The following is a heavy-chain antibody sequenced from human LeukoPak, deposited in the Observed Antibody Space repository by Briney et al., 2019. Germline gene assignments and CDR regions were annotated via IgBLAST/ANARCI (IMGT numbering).Heavy chain of an antibody. J-gene: IGHJ6*02. CDR1: GYTFTGYY. CDR3: ARSTRSHYYGSGSYNYGMDV. D-gene: IGHD3-10*01. V-gene: IGHV1-2*02. Sequence: GASVKVSCKASGYTFTGYYMHWVRQAPGQGLEWMGWINPNSGGTNYAQKFQGRVTMTRDTSISTAYMELSRLRSDDTAVYYCARSTRSHYYGSGSYNYGMDVWGQGTTVTVSS. CDR2: INPNSGGT.